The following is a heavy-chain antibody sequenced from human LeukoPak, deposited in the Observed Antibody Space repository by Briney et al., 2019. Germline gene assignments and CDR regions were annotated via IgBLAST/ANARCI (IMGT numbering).Heavy chain of an antibody. Sequence: GKSLRLSCAASGFIFSSCGMHWVRQAPGKGLEWVAVISYDGTNKYYADSVKGRFTISKDNSKNTLYLQMNSLRAEDTAVYYCARDPGHSGWYGDYWGQGTLVTVSS. CDR3: ARDPGHSGWYGDY. D-gene: IGHD6-19*01. J-gene: IGHJ4*02. CDR2: ISYDGTNK. CDR1: GFIFSSCG. V-gene: IGHV3-30*03.